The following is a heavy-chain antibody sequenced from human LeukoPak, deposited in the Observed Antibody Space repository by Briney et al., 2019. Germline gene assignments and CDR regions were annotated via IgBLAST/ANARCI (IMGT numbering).Heavy chain of an antibody. CDR3: ARQEYDILTGYYTHYYYYYMDV. J-gene: IGHJ6*03. Sequence: PGGSLRLSCAASGFTFSSYWMSWVRQAPGKGLEWVAHIKQDGSEKYYVDSVKGRFTISRDNAKNSLYLQMNSLRAEDTAVYYCARQEYDILTGYYTHYYYYYMDVWAKGPRSPSP. D-gene: IGHD3-9*01. CDR1: GFTFSSYW. CDR2: IKQDGSEK. V-gene: IGHV3-7*01.